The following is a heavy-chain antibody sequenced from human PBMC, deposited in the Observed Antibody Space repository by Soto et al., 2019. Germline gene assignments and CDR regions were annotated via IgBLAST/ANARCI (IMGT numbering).Heavy chain of an antibody. J-gene: IGHJ4*02. CDR3: ARHPHNTDYWHSNEF. D-gene: IGHD1-7*01. CDR1: GASICDYY. V-gene: IGHV4-59*08. CDR2: IYYGGST. Sequence: QVQLHESGPGLVKPSETLSLTGIGSGASICDYYWSWNRQPPGKVLECIGDIYYGGSTNYNPALSSLIAISVDASTNKSSRTLRSVSDAERAVYFCARHPHNTDYWHSNEFWGQGTQV.